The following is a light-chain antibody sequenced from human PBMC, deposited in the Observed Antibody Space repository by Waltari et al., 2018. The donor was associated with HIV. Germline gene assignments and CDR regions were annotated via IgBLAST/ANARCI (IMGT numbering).Light chain of an antibody. CDR1: QSIDTW. J-gene: IGKJ1*01. Sequence: DIQMTQSPSTLSTSVGDRNTITCRASQSIDTWLAWYQQKPGKAPKLLVYKASSLESGVPSRFSGSGSGTEFTLTISSLQPDDFATYYCQHYNTSSPWTFGQGTRVDI. V-gene: IGKV1-5*03. CDR2: KAS. CDR3: QHYNTSSPWT.